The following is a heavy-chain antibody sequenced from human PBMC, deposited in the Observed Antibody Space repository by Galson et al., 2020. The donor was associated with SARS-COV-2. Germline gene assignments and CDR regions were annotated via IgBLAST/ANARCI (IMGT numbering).Heavy chain of an antibody. CDR3: LQYSSTRHDD. Sequence: GRSLRLSCSAYGFNFRDYAMHWVRKAPGKGLEYVTAISSNGATSFYADSVNGRFTMSRNNSKNMFYLQMTALRREETGGYYCLQYSSTRHDDWGQGTLVTVSS. J-gene: IGHJ4*02. CDR2: ISSNGATS. CDR1: GFNFRDYA. V-gene: IGHV3-64*04. D-gene: IGHD2-2*01.